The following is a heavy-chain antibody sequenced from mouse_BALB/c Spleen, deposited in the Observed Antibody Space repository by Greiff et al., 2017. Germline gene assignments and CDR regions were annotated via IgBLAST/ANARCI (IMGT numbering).Heavy chain of an antibody. Sequence: QVQLQQSAAELARPGASVKMSCKASGYTFTSYTMHWVKQRPGQGLEWIGYINPSSGYTEYNQKFKDKTTLTADKSSSTAYMQLSSLTSEDSAVYYCATYVGFAYWGQGTLVTVSA. CDR3: ATYVGFAY. D-gene: IGHD2-12*01. J-gene: IGHJ3*01. CDR2: INPSSGYT. CDR1: GYTFTSYT. V-gene: IGHV1-4*02.